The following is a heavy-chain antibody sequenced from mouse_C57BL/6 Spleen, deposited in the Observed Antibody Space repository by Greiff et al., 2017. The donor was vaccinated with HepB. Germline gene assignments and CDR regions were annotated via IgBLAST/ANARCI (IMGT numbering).Heavy chain of an antibody. CDR1: GYAFSSYW. Sequence: QVQLQQSGAELVKPGASVKISCKASGYAFSSYWMNWVKQRPGKGLEWIGQIYPGDGDTNYNGKFKGKATLTADKSSSTAYMELRSLTSEDSAVYFCARSGGNSTIRFAYWGQGTLVTVSA. J-gene: IGHJ3*01. CDR2: IYPGDGDT. V-gene: IGHV1-80*01. D-gene: IGHD2-1*01. CDR3: ARSGGNSTIRFAY.